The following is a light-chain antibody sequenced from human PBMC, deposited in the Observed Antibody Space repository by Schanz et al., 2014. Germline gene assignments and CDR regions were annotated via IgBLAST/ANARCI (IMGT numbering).Light chain of an antibody. Sequence: QSALTQPPSASGSPGQSVTISCTGTSSDIGGFVSWYQHHPGKAPKLIIYKVSKRPSGVPDRFSGSKSGNTASLTISGLQDEDEGDYYCCGYRDNYIWVFGGGTKLTVL. CDR1: SSDIGGF. CDR3: CGYRDNYIWV. J-gene: IGLJ3*02. V-gene: IGLV2-8*01. CDR2: KVS.